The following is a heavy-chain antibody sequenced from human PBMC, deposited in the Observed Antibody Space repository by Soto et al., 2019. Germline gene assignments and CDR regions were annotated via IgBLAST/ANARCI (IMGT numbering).Heavy chain of an antibody. CDR3: ARGGHVVVVTAALDY. J-gene: IGHJ4*02. CDR1: GDTFTEYY. V-gene: IGHV1-46*01. Sequence: QVQLMQSGAEVKKPGASVKVSCKASGDTFTEYYIHWVRQAPGQGLEWMGTVNPSGGQTTYAQHVLGRVTITRDTATSTLYMELTSLTSGDTAVYYCARGGHVVVVTAALDYWGQGTLGTVSS. D-gene: IGHD2-21*02. CDR2: VNPSGGQT.